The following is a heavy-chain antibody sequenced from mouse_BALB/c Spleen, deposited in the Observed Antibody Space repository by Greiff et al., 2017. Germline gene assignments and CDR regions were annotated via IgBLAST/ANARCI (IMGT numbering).Heavy chain of an antibody. D-gene: IGHD1-1*02. CDR3: ARSAYGPFAY. V-gene: IGHV3-2*02. Sequence: ESGPGLVKPSPSLSLTCTVTGYSITSDYAWNWIRQFPGNKLEWMGYISYSGSTSYNPSLKSRISITRDTSKNQFFLQLNSVTTEDTATYYCARSAYGPFAYWGQGTLVTVSA. CDR1: GYSITSDYA. J-gene: IGHJ3*01. CDR2: ISYSGST.